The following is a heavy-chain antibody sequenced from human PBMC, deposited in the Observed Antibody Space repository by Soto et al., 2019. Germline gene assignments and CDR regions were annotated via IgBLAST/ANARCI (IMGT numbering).Heavy chain of an antibody. Sequence: EVQLLESGGGLVQPGGSLRLSCVASGFTFSNYAMSWVRQAPGKGLEWVSGIVGGGGQTFYTESVKSRSTISRDNSENTLLLQLHSLTAEDTAIYYCAREGIRRIWDFDYLGPGIVVTVSS. CDR2: IVGGGGQT. J-gene: IGHJ4*02. D-gene: IGHD3-16*01. CDR3: AREGIRRIWDFDY. V-gene: IGHV3-23*01. CDR1: GFTFSNYA.